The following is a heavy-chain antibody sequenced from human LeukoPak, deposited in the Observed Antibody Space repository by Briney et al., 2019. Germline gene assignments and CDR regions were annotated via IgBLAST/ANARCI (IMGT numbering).Heavy chain of an antibody. CDR2: INSDVTST. CDR3: ANAGRDSSSTISCGMDV. V-gene: IGHV3-74*01. CDR1: GFTFSSYA. Sequence: PGGSLRLSCAASGFTFSSYAMHWVRQLPGKGLVWVSRINSDVTSTSYVDSVKGRFTISRDNSKNTLYLQMNNLRAEDTAVYYCANAGRDSSSTISCGMDVWGQGTTVTVSS. J-gene: IGHJ6*02. D-gene: IGHD6-13*01.